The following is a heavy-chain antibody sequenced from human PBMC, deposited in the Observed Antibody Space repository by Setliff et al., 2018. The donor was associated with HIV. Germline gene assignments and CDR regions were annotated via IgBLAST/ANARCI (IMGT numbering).Heavy chain of an antibody. V-gene: IGHV1-24*01. D-gene: IGHD1-26*01. CDR3: ATDNREGVGTTYYFDY. Sequence: ASVMVSCKVSGYTLTKLSMHWVRQAPEKGLEWMGGFAPELGETFFAQNFRGKLTMTQDTSTDTAYMALTLLLSDDPPMYYCATDNREGVGTTYYFDYWGQGTQVTVS. CDR1: GYTLTKLS. J-gene: IGHJ4*02. CDR2: FAPELGET.